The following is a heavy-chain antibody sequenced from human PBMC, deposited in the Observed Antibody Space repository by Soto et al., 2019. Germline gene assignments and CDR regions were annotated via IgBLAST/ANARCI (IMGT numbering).Heavy chain of an antibody. CDR1: GYTFSSYA. V-gene: IGHV1-69*13. CDR3: AILGVVPAENWFDP. CDR2: IIPIFGTA. J-gene: IGHJ5*02. D-gene: IGHD2-2*01. Sequence: SSVKVSCKASGYTFSSYAISWLRQAPGQGLEWMGGIIPIFGTANYAQKFQGRVTITADESTSTAYMELSSLRSEDTAVYYCAILGVVPAENWFDPWGQGTLVTVSS.